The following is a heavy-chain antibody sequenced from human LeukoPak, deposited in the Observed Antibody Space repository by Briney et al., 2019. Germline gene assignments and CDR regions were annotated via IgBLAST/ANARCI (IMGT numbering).Heavy chain of an antibody. CDR1: GGTFSSYA. Sequence: SVTVSCKASGGTFSSYAISWVRQAPGQGLEWMGGIIPIFGTANYAQKFQGRVTITADESTSTAYMELSSLRSEDTAVYYCARVSKPYSSGWNYYYYGMDVWGQGTTVTVSS. D-gene: IGHD6-19*01. CDR2: IIPIFGTA. CDR3: ARVSKPYSSGWNYYYYGMDV. V-gene: IGHV1-69*13. J-gene: IGHJ6*02.